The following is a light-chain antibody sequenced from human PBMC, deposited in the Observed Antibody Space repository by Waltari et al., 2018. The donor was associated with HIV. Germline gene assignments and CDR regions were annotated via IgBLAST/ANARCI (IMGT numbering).Light chain of an antibody. CDR1: SSNIESNY. CDR2: RNN. J-gene: IGLJ2*01. V-gene: IGLV1-47*01. Sequence: QSVLTQPPSASGTPGQRVTISCSGSSSNIESNYVYWYQQLPGTAPKLPIYRNNRRPSGVPDRFSGSKSGTSASLAISGLRSEDEAEYYCAAWDDSLRGVFGGGTKLTVL. CDR3: AAWDDSLRGV.